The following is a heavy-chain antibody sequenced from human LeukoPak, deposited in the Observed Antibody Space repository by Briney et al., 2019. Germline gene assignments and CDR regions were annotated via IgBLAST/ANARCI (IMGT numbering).Heavy chain of an antibody. Sequence: ASVTVSCKTSGYTFTNYYMHWVRQGPGLGFEWMGWINPKSGGTSYPQKFQGRLTMTRDTSISTAYMELSRLGSDDTAVYYCVPSANYYYFDYWGQGTLVTASS. D-gene: IGHD4/OR15-4a*01. CDR3: VPSANYYYFDY. J-gene: IGHJ4*02. CDR1: GYTFTNYY. CDR2: INPKSGGT. V-gene: IGHV1-2*02.